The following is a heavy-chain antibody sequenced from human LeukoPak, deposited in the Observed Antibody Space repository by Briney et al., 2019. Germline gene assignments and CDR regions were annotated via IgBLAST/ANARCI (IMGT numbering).Heavy chain of an antibody. CDR1: GFIFTNYF. CDR2: IKHDGSEK. V-gene: IGHV3-7*01. Sequence: SGGSLRLSCAASGFIFTNYFMSWVRQAPGKGLEWVASIKHDGSEKYYVDSVRGRFTISRDNTMNSLYLQMSSLRAEDTAVYYCARDPPTIFGVVTPQYYFDYWGQGTLVTVSS. J-gene: IGHJ4*02. CDR3: ARDPPTIFGVVTPQYYFDY. D-gene: IGHD3-3*01.